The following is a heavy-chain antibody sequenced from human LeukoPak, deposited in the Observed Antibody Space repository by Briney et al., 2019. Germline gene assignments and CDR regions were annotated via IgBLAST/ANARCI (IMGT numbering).Heavy chain of an antibody. Sequence: SETLSLTCNVSGGSVTSHYWNWIRRPPGKGLEWLGYLYHTGITNYNPSLKSRVSMSVDTSKNQFFLKVNSVTAADTAVYHCVRSVDYFDNTGPHMMFDYWGQGSLVTVSS. V-gene: IGHV4-59*02. CDR2: LYHTGIT. CDR1: GGSVTSHY. CDR3: VRSVDYFDNTGPHMMFDY. J-gene: IGHJ4*02. D-gene: IGHD3-22*01.